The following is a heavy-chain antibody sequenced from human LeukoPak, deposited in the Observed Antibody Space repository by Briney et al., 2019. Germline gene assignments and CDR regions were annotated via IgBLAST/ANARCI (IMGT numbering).Heavy chain of an antibody. CDR1: GGSISSSSYF. CDR3: ARVPTVTFFDY. D-gene: IGHD4-17*01. Sequence: SETLSLTCTLSGGSISSSSYFWGWIRQPPGKGLEWIGIIYYSVSTYYNPSLKSRVTISVDTSKNQFSLKLSSVTAADTAVYYCARVPTVTFFDYWGQGTLVTVSS. V-gene: IGHV4-39*01. J-gene: IGHJ4*02. CDR2: IYYSVST.